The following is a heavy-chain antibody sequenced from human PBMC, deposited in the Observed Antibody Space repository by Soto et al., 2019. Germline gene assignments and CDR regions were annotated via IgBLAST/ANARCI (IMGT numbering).Heavy chain of an antibody. CDR1: GYSFTSYW. D-gene: IGHD1-20*01. Sequence: GESLKISCKGSGYSFTSYWIGWVRQMPGKGLEWMGIIYPGDSDTRYSPSFQGQVTISADKSISTAYLQWSSLKASDTAMYYCASHVGITGTTNYYYYGMDVWGQGTTVTVSS. CDR3: ASHVGITGTTNYYYYGMDV. J-gene: IGHJ6*02. CDR2: IYPGDSDT. V-gene: IGHV5-51*01.